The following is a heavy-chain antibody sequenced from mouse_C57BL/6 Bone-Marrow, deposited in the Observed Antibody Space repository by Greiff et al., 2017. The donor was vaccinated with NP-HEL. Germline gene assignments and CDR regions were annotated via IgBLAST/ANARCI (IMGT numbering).Heavy chain of an antibody. J-gene: IGHJ1*03. D-gene: IGHD1-1*01. CDR2: ISDGGSYT. CDR3: ASLITGYFDV. Sequence: EVMLVESGGGLVKPGGSLKLSCAASGFTFSSYAMSWVRQTPEKRLEWVGTISDGGSYTYYPDNVKGRFTISRDNAKNNLYLQMSHLKSEDTAMYYCASLITGYFDVWGTGITVTVSS. CDR1: GFTFSSYA. V-gene: IGHV5-4*03.